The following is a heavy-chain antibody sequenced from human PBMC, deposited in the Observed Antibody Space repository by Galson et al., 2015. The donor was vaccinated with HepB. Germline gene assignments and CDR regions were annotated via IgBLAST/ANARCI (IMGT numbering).Heavy chain of an antibody. CDR2: IYWDDDK. CDR3: AHRTPITVRGVIIGGRFDP. D-gene: IGHD3-10*01. V-gene: IGHV2-5*02. CDR1: GFSLSTSGVG. Sequence: PALVKPTQTLTLTCTFSGFSLSTSGVGVGWIRQPPGKALEWLALIYWDDDKRYSPSLKSRLTITKDTSKNQVVLTMTNMDPVDTATYYCAHRTPITVRGVIIGGRFDPWGQGTLVTVSS. J-gene: IGHJ5*02.